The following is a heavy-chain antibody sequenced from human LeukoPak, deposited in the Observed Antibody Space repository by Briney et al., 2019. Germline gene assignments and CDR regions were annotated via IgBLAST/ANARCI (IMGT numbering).Heavy chain of an antibody. Sequence: PGGSLRLSCAASGFTFSNYGMHWVRQAPGKGLEWVAVISYDGSNKYYADSVKGRFTISRDNSKNTLYLQMNSLRAEDTAVYHCAKDRHSSGWRGGDFDYWGQGTLVTVSS. CDR1: GFTFSNYG. J-gene: IGHJ4*02. D-gene: IGHD6-19*01. CDR3: AKDRHSSGWRGGDFDY. V-gene: IGHV3-30*18. CDR2: ISYDGSNK.